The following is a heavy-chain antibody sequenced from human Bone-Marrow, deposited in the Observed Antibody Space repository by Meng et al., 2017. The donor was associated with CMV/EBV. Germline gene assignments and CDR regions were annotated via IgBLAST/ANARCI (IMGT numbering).Heavy chain of an antibody. CDR2: IKYDGVEK. J-gene: IGHJ4*02. V-gene: IGHV3-33*05. CDR3: AYYSSSGYYFDF. Sequence: GGSLRLSCLASGFIFETYVMHWVRQAPGKGLEWVTGIKYDGVEKYYADSVRGRFTVSRDNSKNVLYLEMSGLRPDDTGLYYCAYYSSSGYYFDFWGRGTLVTVSS. D-gene: IGHD3-22*01. CDR1: GFIFETYV.